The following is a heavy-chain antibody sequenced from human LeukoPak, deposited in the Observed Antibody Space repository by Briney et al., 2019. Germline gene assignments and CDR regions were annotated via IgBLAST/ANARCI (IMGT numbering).Heavy chain of an antibody. Sequence: SVKVSCKASGGTFSSYAISWVRQAPGQGLEWMGGIIPIFGTANYAQKFQGRVTITTDESTSTAYMELSSLRSEDTAVYYCARERGAAAGEYYFDYWGQGTLVTVSS. CDR1: GGTFSSYA. CDR3: ARERGAAAGEYYFDY. V-gene: IGHV1-69*05. D-gene: IGHD6-13*01. CDR2: IIPIFGTA. J-gene: IGHJ4*02.